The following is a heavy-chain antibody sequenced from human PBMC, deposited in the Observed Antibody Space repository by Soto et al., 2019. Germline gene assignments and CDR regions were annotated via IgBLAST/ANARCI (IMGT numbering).Heavy chain of an antibody. D-gene: IGHD5-12*01. Sequence: ASVKVSCKASGGTFNNYPITWVRQAPGEGLEWMGGSIPIFGTANYAQKFQGRVTISVDESTSTAYMELSSLRSEDTAVYYCARGRGYSGDDHYYYFDMDVWGQGTTVTVS. CDR2: SIPIFGTA. CDR3: ARGRGYSGDDHYYYFDMDV. V-gene: IGHV1-69*13. J-gene: IGHJ6*02. CDR1: GGTFNNYP.